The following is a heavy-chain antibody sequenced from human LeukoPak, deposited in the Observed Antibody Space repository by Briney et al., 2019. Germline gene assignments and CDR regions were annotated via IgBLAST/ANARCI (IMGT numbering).Heavy chain of an antibody. CDR2: ILYDGSNE. CDR1: GFTFSTYG. D-gene: IGHD2-15*01. V-gene: IGHV3-30*18. J-gene: IGHJ6*02. Sequence: GGSLRLSCVASGFTFSTYGMHWVRQAPGKGLEWVSAILYDGSNEYYADSVKGRFTISRDNSKNTLYLQMNSLRPEDAAVYYCAKGLFAASSRVDPLDVGGQGTAVTVS. CDR3: AKGLFAASSRVDPLDV.